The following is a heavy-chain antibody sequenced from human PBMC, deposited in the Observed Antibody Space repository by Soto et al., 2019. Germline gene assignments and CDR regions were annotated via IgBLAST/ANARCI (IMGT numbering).Heavy chain of an antibody. CDR2: IYSGGST. D-gene: IGHD1-26*01. Sequence: WGSLRLSCAASGFTVSSNYMSWVRQAPGKGLEWVSVIYSGGSTYYADSVKGRFTISRDNSKNTLYLQMNSLRAEDTAVYYCARESFEAEGFDYWGQGTLVTVSS. CDR1: GFTVSSNY. V-gene: IGHV3-66*01. J-gene: IGHJ4*02. CDR3: ARESFEAEGFDY.